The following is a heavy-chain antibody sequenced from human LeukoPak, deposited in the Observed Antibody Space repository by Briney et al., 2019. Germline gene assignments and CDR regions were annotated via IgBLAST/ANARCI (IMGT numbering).Heavy chain of an antibody. V-gene: IGHV1-18*01. J-gene: IGHJ5*02. CDR1: GYTFTSYG. Sequence: ASVKVSCKASGYTFTSYGISWVRQAPGQGLEWMGWISAYNGNTNYAQKLQGRVTMTTDTSTSTAYMELRSLRSDDTAVYYCARAPHLLTILGVVIINNWFDPWGQGTLVTVSS. CDR2: ISAYNGNT. CDR3: ARAPHLLTILGVVIINNWFDP. D-gene: IGHD3-3*01.